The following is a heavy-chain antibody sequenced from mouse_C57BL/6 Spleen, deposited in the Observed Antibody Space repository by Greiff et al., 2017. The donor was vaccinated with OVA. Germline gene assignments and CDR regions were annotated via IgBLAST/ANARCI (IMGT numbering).Heavy chain of an antibody. Sequence: QVQLQQSGAELVRPGASVTLSCTASGFTFTGYCMHWVKQRPIHGLEWIGNIDPADGGTNYNQKFKDKATLTVDKSSSTAYMKLSSLTSEDSAVYYCASGYNCGYSEFADWGKGTLVTVSA. V-gene: IGHV1-52*01. J-gene: IGHJ3*01. CDR2: IDPADGGT. D-gene: IGHD1-3*01. CDR1: GFTFTGYC. CDR3: ASGYNCGYSEFAD.